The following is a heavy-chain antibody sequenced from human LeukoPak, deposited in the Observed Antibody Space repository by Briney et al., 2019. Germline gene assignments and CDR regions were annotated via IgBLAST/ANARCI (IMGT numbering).Heavy chain of an antibody. D-gene: IGHD5-12*01. CDR2: INHSGST. Sequence: SETLSLTCAVYGGSFSGYYWSWIRQPPGKGLEWIGEINHSGSTNYNPSLKSRVTISVDTSKNQFSLKLSSVTAADTAVHYCARGQVVATISDAFDIWGQGTMVTVSS. J-gene: IGHJ3*02. V-gene: IGHV4-34*01. CDR3: ARGQVVATISDAFDI. CDR1: GGSFSGYY.